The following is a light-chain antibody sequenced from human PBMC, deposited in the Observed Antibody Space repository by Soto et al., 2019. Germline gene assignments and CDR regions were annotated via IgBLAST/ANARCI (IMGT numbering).Light chain of an antibody. CDR1: QSLNRD. J-gene: IGKJ1*01. V-gene: IGKV3-15*01. CDR2: GAS. Sequence: EIVMTQSPATLSVSPGERATLSCRASQSLNRDLAWYQQRPGQSPRLLIFGASIRAAGIPARFSGSGSGTEFTLTIDSLQSEDFATYYCQHYNSYSEAFGQGTKVELK. CDR3: QHYNSYSEA.